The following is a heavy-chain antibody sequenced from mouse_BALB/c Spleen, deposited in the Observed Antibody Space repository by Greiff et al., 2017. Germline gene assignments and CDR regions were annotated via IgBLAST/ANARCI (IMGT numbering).Heavy chain of an antibody. CDR3: ARSDDYDDAMDY. CDR1: GYSITSGYY. D-gene: IGHD2-4*01. CDR2: ISYDGSN. V-gene: IGHV3-6*02. J-gene: IGHJ4*01. Sequence: ESGPGLVKPSQSLSLTCSVTGYSITSGYYWNWIRQFPGNKLEWMGYISYDGSNNYNPSLKNRISITRDTSKNQFFLKLNSVTTEDTATYYCARSDDYDDAMDYWGQGTSVTVSS.